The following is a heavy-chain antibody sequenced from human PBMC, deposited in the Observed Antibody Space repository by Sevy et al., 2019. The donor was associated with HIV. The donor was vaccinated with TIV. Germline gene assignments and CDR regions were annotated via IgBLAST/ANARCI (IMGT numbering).Heavy chain of an antibody. D-gene: IGHD2-15*01. CDR3: AKDGDIVVVVAATNFDY. CDR1: GFTFSSYA. Sequence: GGSLRLSCAASGFTFSSYAMSWVRQAPGKGLEWVSAISGSGGSTYYADSVKGRFTIFRDNSKNTLYLQMNSLRAEDTAVYYCAKDGDIVVVVAATNFDYWGQGTLVTVSS. CDR2: ISGSGGST. V-gene: IGHV3-23*01. J-gene: IGHJ4*02.